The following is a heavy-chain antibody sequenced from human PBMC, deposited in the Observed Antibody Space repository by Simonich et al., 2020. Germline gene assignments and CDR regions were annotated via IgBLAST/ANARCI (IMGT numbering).Heavy chain of an antibody. CDR1: GYTFTGYY. Sequence: QVQLVQSGAEVKKPGASVKVSCKASGYTFTGYYMHWVRQAPGQGLEWKVWINPNSGGTNYAQKLQGRVTMTRDTSISTAYMELSRLRSDDTAVYYCARGALTGDYYYMDVWGKGTTVTVSS. CDR2: INPNSGGT. J-gene: IGHJ6*03. CDR3: ARGALTGDYYYMDV. V-gene: IGHV1-2*02. D-gene: IGHD7-27*01.